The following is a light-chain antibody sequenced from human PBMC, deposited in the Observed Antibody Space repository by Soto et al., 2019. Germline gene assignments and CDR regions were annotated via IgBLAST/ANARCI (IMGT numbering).Light chain of an antibody. Sequence: DIQMTQSPSTLSASIGDRVTLTCRASQSLTGRLAWYQQKPGRPPKLLIYAVSILESGVPSRFSGSESGTDFTLTISSLRPDDFATVYCQQYKVYPYTFGQGTRLDI. J-gene: IGKJ2*01. V-gene: IGKV1-5*01. CDR2: AVS. CDR1: QSLTGR. CDR3: QQYKVYPYT.